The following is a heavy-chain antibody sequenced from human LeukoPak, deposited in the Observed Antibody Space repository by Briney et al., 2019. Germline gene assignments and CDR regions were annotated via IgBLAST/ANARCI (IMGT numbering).Heavy chain of an antibody. Sequence: GGSLRLSCAASGFTFSSYGMHWVRQATGKGLEWVAVISYDGSNKYYADSVKGRFTISRDNSKNTLYLQMNSLRAEDTAVYYCANTYSSSWYPWFDPWGQGTLVTVSS. CDR1: GFTFSSYG. D-gene: IGHD6-13*01. CDR3: ANTYSSSWYPWFDP. V-gene: IGHV3-30*18. J-gene: IGHJ5*02. CDR2: ISYDGSNK.